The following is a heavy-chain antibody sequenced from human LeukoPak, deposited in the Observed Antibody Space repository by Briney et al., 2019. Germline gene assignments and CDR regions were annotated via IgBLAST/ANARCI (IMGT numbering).Heavy chain of an antibody. Sequence: GGSLRLSCAVSGITLSNYGMSWVRQAPGKGLEWVAGISDSGGRTNYGDSVKGRFTISRDNPKNTLYLQMNSLRAEDTAVYFCAKANWVSNADAVWWGQGTQVTVSS. J-gene: IGHJ4*02. V-gene: IGHV3-23*01. CDR1: GITLSNYG. CDR3: AKANWVSNADAVW. D-gene: IGHD1-1*01. CDR2: ISDSGGRT.